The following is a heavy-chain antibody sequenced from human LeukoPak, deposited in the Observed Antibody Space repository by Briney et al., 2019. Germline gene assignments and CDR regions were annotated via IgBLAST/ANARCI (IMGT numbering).Heavy chain of an antibody. CDR1: GFAFSNYN. V-gene: IGHV3-21*01. CDR2: ISSSSGHI. CDR3: AKEGPYDFWSGYYWPYYYYMDV. J-gene: IGHJ6*03. Sequence: GGSLRLSCAVSGFAFSNYNMNWVRQAPGKGLEWVVSISSSSGHIHYADSVKGRFTISRDNSKNTLYLQMNSLRAEDTAVYYCAKEGPYDFWSGYYWPYYYYMDVWGKGTTVTVSS. D-gene: IGHD3-3*01.